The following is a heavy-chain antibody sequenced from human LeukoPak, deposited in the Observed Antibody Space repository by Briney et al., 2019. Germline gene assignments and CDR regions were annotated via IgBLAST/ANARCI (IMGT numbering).Heavy chain of an antibody. J-gene: IGHJ4*02. CDR3: TTDDPVNRS. CDR1: GFTFYSAW. V-gene: IGHV3-15*01. Sequence: GGSLRLSCAASGFTFYSAWMTWVRQAPGKGLEWVGRVKSKSDGETTDYAAPVKGRFTISRGDSNNTLYLQMNSLKSEDTAMYYCTTDDPVNRSWGQGTLVTVSS. CDR2: VKSKSDGETT. D-gene: IGHD2/OR15-2a*01.